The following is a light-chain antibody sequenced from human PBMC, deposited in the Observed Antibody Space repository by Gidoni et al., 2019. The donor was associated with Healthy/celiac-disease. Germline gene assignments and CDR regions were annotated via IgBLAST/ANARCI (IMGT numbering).Light chain of an antibody. CDR3: QQRSNWPPGFT. CDR2: VAS. CDR1: QSASSY. Sequence: EIVLTQSPATLSVSPGERATLSCRASQSASSYLAWYQQQPGQALRLLIYVASNRATGIPARFSGSGSGTDFTLTISSLEPEDFAVYYCQQRSNWPPGFTFGPGTKVEIK. J-gene: IGKJ3*01. V-gene: IGKV3-11*01.